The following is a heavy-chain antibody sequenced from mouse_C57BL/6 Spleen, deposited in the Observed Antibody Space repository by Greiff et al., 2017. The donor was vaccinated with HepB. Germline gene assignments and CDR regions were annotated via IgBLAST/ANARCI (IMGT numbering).Heavy chain of an antibody. CDR3: ARSEGNCLDY. CDR2: INPSNGGT. Sequence: QAHVKQPGTELVKPGASVKLSCKASGYTFTSYWMHWVKQRPGQGLEWIGNINPSNGGTNYNEKFKSKATLTVDKSSSTAYMQLSSLTSEDSAVYYCARSEGNCLDYWGQGTTLTVSS. CDR1: GYTFTSYW. J-gene: IGHJ2*01. D-gene: IGHD2-1*01. V-gene: IGHV1-53*01.